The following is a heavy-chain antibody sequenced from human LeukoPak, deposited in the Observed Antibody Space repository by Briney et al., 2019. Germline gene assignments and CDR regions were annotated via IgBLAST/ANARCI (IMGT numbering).Heavy chain of an antibody. CDR3: AKDRGFCSGSSSCNSFDY. D-gene: IGHD2-15*01. Sequence: GGSLRLSCAASGFTFDDYGLSWVRQAPGKGLEWVTVIYRGGSTYYADSVKGRFTISRDNSKNTLYLQMNSLRAEDTAVYYCAKDRGFCSGSSSCNSFDYWGQGTLVTVSS. CDR1: GFTFDDYG. V-gene: IGHV3-23*03. J-gene: IGHJ4*02. CDR2: IYRGGST.